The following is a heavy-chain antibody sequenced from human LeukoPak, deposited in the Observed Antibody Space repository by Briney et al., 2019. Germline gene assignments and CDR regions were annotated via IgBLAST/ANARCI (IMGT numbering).Heavy chain of an antibody. CDR2: IYYSGST. Sequence: SETLSLTCTVSGGSINSYHWSWIRQPPGKGLEWIGYIYYSGSTSYNPSLKSRVTISVDTSKNQFSLKLSSVIGADTAVYYCARRRSSWYLDYWGQGTLVTVSS. CDR1: GGSINSYH. J-gene: IGHJ4*02. D-gene: IGHD6-13*01. CDR3: ARRRSSWYLDY. V-gene: IGHV4-59*08.